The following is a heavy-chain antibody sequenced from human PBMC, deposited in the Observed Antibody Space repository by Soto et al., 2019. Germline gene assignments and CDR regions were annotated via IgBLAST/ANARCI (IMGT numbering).Heavy chain of an antibody. D-gene: IGHD2-2*01. CDR2: ISAYNGNT. Sequence: ASVKVSCKASGYTFTSYGISWVRQAPGQGLERMGWISAYNGNTNYAQKLQGRVTMTTDTSTSTAYMELRSLRSEDTAVYYCAVLGTDIVVVPAAMRGPDYYGMDVWGKGTTVTVSS. CDR3: AVLGTDIVVVPAAMRGPDYYGMDV. V-gene: IGHV1-18*01. CDR1: GYTFTSYG. J-gene: IGHJ6*04.